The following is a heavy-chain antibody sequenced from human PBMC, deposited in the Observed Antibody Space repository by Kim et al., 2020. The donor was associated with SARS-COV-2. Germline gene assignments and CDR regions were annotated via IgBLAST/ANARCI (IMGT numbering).Heavy chain of an antibody. J-gene: IGHJ6*03. CDR1: GGSFSGYY. CDR2: INHSGST. CDR3: ARGKRDSSGWYERAARYYYYYYMDV. Sequence: SETLSLTCAVYGGSFSGYYWSWIRQPPGKGLEWIGEINHSGSTNYNPSLKSRVTISVDTSKNQFSLKLSSVTAADTAVYYCARGKRDSSGWYERAARYYYYYYMDVWGKGTTVTVSS. D-gene: IGHD6-19*01. V-gene: IGHV4-34*01.